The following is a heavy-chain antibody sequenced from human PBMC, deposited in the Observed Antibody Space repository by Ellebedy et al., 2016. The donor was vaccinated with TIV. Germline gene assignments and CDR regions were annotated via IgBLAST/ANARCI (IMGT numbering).Heavy chain of an antibody. V-gene: IGHV3-74*01. J-gene: IGHJ4*02. CDR1: GFIFSDHY. Sequence: GESLKISCAVSGFIFSDHYMDWVRQAPGKGLEWVSRINSDGSSTSYADSVKGRFTISRDNAKNTLYLQMNSPRAEDTAVYYCARDAVTTFDYWGQGTLVTVSS. D-gene: IGHD4-17*01. CDR3: ARDAVTTFDY. CDR2: INSDGSST.